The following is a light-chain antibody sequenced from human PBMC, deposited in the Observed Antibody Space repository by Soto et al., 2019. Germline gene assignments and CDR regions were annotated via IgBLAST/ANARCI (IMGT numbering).Light chain of an antibody. J-gene: IGLJ2*01. Sequence: QAVLTQPPSVSAAPGQRVTISCSGRSSNIGNNYVSWYQQLPGTSPKLLIYDNNKRPSGIPDRFAGSKSGTSATLGITGLQNGDEDDYYCATWDISLSSVVFGGGTKLTVL. CDR3: ATWDISLSSVV. CDR1: SSNIGNNY. V-gene: IGLV1-51*01. CDR2: DNN.